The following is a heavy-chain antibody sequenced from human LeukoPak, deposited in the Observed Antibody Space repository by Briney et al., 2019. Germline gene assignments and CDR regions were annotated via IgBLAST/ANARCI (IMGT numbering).Heavy chain of an antibody. CDR3: ARLTGTSVDY. CDR2: IYYSGST. V-gene: IGHV4-31*03. D-gene: IGHD1-20*01. J-gene: IGHJ4*02. CDR1: GGSISSGDYY. Sequence: SETLSLTCTVSGGSISSGDYYWSWIRQHPGKGLEWIGYIYYSGSTYYNPSLKSRVTISVDTSKNQLSLKLSSVTAADTAVYYCARLTGTSVDYWGQGTLVTVSS.